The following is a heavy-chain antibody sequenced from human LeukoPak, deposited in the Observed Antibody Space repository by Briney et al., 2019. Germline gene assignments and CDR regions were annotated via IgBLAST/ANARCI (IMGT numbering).Heavy chain of an antibody. CDR3: ARATYDSSGLFDY. V-gene: IGHV3-30*02. CDR2: IRYDGSNK. D-gene: IGHD3-22*01. CDR1: GFTFSSYG. Sequence: GGSLRLSCAASGFTFSSYGMHWVRQAPGKGLEWVAFIRYDGSNKYYADSVKGRFTISRDNSKNTLYLQMNSLRAEDTAVYYCARATYDSSGLFDYWGQGTLVTVSS. J-gene: IGHJ4*02.